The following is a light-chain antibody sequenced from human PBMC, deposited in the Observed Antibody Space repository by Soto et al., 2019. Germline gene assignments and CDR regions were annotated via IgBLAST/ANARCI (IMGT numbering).Light chain of an antibody. CDR1: QSLSSGY. J-gene: IGKJ4*01. CDR2: DAS. CDR3: QQRSNWPPVT. Sequence: EIVLTQSPGTLSLSPGERVTLSCRASQSLSSGYLAWYQQKFGQAPRLLIYDASRRATGIPERFSGSGSGTDFTLTINRLEPEDFAVYYCQQRSNWPPVTFGGGTKVDIK. V-gene: IGKV3D-20*02.